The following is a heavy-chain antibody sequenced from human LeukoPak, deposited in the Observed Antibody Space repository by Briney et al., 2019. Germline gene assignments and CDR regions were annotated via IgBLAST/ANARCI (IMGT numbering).Heavy chain of an antibody. CDR2: IWYDGSNK. D-gene: IGHD3-22*01. J-gene: IGHJ4*02. CDR1: GFTFSSYG. V-gene: IGHV3-33*01. Sequence: GGSLRLSCAASGFTFSSYGMHWVRQAPGKGLEWVAVIWYDGSNKYYADSVKGRFTISRDNSKNTLYLQMNSLRAEDTAVYYCATYYYDSSGYFLPFDYWGQGTLVTVSS. CDR3: ATYYYDSSGYFLPFDY.